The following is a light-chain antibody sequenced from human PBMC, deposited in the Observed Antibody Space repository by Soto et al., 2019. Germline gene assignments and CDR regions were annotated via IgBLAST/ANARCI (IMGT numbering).Light chain of an antibody. V-gene: IGLV2-14*01. Sequence: QSVLTQPASVSGSPGQSITISCTGTSSDVGGYNYVSWYQQHPGKAPKLMIYDVSNRPSGVSNRFSGSKSGNTASLTISGLQAEYEADYYCSSYTSSITLLFGGGPQLTVL. CDR1: SSDVGGYNY. CDR2: DVS. J-gene: IGLJ2*01. CDR3: SSYTSSITLL.